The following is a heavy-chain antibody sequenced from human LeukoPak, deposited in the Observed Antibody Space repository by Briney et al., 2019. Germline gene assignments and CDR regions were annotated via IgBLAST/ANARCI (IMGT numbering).Heavy chain of an antibody. J-gene: IGHJ4*02. CDR1: GGTFSSYA. D-gene: IGHD6-13*01. CDR2: IIPIFGTA. V-gene: IGHV1-69*05. CDR3: ARGIAAPYYFDY. Sequence: SVKVSCKASGGTFSSYAISWVRQAPGQGLEWMGGIIPIFGTANYAQKFQGRVTITTVESTSTAYMELSSLRSEDTAVYYCARGIAAPYYFDYWGQGTLVTVSS.